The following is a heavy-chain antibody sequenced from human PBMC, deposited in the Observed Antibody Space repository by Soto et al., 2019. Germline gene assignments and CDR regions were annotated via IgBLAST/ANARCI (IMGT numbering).Heavy chain of an antibody. V-gene: IGHV1-58*02. CDR1: GFTFTSSA. CDR3: ARVGAVAGTGLVDY. D-gene: IGHD6-19*01. J-gene: IGHJ4*02. Sequence: SVKVSCKASGFTFTSSAMQWVRQARGQRLEWIGWIVVGSGNTNYAQKFQERVTITRDMSTSTAYMELSSLRSEDTAVYYCARVGAVAGTGLVDYWGQGTQVTVSS. CDR2: IVVGSGNT.